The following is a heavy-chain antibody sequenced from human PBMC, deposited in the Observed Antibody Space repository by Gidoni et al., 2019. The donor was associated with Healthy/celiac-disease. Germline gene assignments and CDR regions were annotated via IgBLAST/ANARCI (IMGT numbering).Heavy chain of an antibody. J-gene: IGHJ6*03. CDR3: ARDRGGHCSSTSCYAHYYYYMDV. D-gene: IGHD2-2*01. CDR1: GFTVSSNY. V-gene: IGHV3-53*01. CDR2: IYSGGST. Sequence: EVQLVESGGGLIQPGGSLRLSCAASGFTVSSNYMSWVRQAPGKGLECVSVIYSGGSTYYAYSVKGRFTISRDNSKNTLYLQMNSLRAEDTAVYYCARDRGGHCSSTSCYAHYYYYMDVWGKGTTVTVSS.